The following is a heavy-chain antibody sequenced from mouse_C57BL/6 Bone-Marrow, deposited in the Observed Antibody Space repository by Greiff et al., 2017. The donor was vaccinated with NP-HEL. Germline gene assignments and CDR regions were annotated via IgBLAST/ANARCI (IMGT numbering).Heavy chain of an antibody. J-gene: IGHJ3*01. CDR2: ISGGGGNT. Sequence: EVMLVESGGGLVKPGGSLKLSCAASGFTFSSCTMSWVRQTPEKRLEWVATISGGGGNTYYPDSVKGRFTISRDNAKNTLYLQMSSLRSEDTALYYCARHDGNWFAYWGQGTLVTVSA. D-gene: IGHD2-1*01. CDR3: ARHDGNWFAY. V-gene: IGHV5-9*01. CDR1: GFTFSSCT.